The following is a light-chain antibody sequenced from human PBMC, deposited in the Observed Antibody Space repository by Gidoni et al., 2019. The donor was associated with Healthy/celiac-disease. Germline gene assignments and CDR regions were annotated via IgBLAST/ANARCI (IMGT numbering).Light chain of an antibody. J-gene: IGLJ3*02. CDR1: SSNIGSNT. Sequence: QSVLPHPPSASATPGQRVPISCSGSSSNIGSNTVNWYQQLPGTAPKLLIYSNNQRPPGVPDRFSGSKSGTSASLAISGLQSEDEADYYCAAWDDSLNGRVFGGGTKLTVL. CDR2: SNN. CDR3: AAWDDSLNGRV. V-gene: IGLV1-44*01.